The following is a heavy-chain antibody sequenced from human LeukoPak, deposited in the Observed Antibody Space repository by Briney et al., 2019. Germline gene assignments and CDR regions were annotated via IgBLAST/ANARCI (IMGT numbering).Heavy chain of an antibody. V-gene: IGHV1-2*02. CDR1: GSTFTGYY. D-gene: IGHD2-21*01. CDR3: AASQSYCGGDCYSGDAFDI. CDR2: INPNSGGT. Sequence: ASVQVSCKAPGSTFTGYYMHWVRQAPGQGLEWMGWINPNSGGTNYAQKFQGRVTMTRDTSITTAYMELSRLRSDDTAVYYCAASQSYCGGDCYSGDAFDIWGQGTMVTVSS. J-gene: IGHJ3*02.